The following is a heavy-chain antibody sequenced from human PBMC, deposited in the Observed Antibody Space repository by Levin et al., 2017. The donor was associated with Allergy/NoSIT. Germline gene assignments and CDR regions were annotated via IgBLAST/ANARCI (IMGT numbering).Heavy chain of an antibody. CDR2: INPNSGGT. D-gene: IGHD6-6*01. Sequence: ASVKVSCKASGYTFTGYYMHWVRQAPGQGLEWMGWINPNSGGTNYAQKFQGRVTMTRDTSISTAYMELSRLRSDDTAVYYCARPTTEYSSINWFDPWGQGTLVTVSS. CDR1: GYTFTGYY. J-gene: IGHJ5*02. CDR3: ARPTTEYSSINWFDP. V-gene: IGHV1-2*02.